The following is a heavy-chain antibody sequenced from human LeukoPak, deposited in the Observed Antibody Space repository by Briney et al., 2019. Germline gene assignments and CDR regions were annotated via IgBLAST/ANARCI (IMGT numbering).Heavy chain of an antibody. CDR2: ISSSSSYI. D-gene: IGHD1-14*01. J-gene: IGHJ6*03. Sequence: GGSLRLSCAASGFTFSSYTMNWVHQAPGKGLEWVSSISSSSSYIYYADSVKGRFTISRDNAKNSLYLQMNSLRAEDTAVYYCARDRGNQRGYYYYYYMDVWGKGTTVTVSS. V-gene: IGHV3-21*01. CDR1: GFTFSSYT. CDR3: ARDRGNQRGYYYYYYMDV.